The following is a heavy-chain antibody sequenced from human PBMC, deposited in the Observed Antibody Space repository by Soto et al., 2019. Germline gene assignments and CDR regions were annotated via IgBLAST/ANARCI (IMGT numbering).Heavy chain of an antibody. J-gene: IGHJ4*02. CDR3: ARTTAAIHLNY. Sequence: SETLSLTCPVYGGPLSGNYWGWIRQPPGKGLEWIGETHHSGSTAYNPSLKSRVTISVDTSRNQFSLKLNSVTAADTAVYYCARTTAAIHLNYWSQGTLVTVSS. V-gene: IGHV4-34*01. CDR1: GGPLSGNY. D-gene: IGHD2-21*02. CDR2: THHSGST.